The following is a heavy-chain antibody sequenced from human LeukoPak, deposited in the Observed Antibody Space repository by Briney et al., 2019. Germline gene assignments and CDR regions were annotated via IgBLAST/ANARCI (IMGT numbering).Heavy chain of an antibody. D-gene: IGHD2-15*01. CDR3: AKEGDTLGYSSGGAFGGPFDI. CDR1: GLTFGSHG. J-gene: IGHJ3*02. CDR2: ITGSGSGT. V-gene: IGHV3-23*01. Sequence: GGSLRLSCAASGLTFGSHGMTWVRKTPGKGLEWVSGITGSGSGTYYADSVKGRLSISRDNSKNTLYLQMNSLRVEDRAVYYCAKEGDTLGYSSGGAFGGPFDIWGQGTVVTVSS.